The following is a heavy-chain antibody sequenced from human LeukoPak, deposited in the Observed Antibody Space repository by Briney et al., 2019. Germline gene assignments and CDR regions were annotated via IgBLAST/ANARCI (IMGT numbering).Heavy chain of an antibody. V-gene: IGHV4-39*07. J-gene: IGHJ3*02. CDR3: ARFDSSGWNAFDI. CDR2: VFSSGST. CDR1: GVSISSHGYY. Sequence: SETLSLTCTVSGVSISSHGYYWGCVRQPPGKGLECIGSVFSSGSTNYNPSLKSRVTISVDTSKNHFSLKLTSVTAADTAVYYCARFDSSGWNAFDIWGQGTMVTVSS. D-gene: IGHD3-22*01.